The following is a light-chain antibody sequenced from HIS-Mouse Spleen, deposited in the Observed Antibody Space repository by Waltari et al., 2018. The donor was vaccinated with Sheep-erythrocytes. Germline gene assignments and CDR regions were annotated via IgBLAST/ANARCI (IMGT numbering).Light chain of an antibody. CDR2: EGS. Sequence: QSALTQPASVSVSPGQSVPISCTGTSSDFGSFPLVPCYQQHPGKAPKLMIYEGSKRPSGVSNRFSGSKSGNTASLTISGLQAEDEADYYCCSYAGSSTPWVFGGGTKLTVL. V-gene: IGLV2-23*01. J-gene: IGLJ3*02. CDR3: CSYAGSSTPWV. CDR1: SSDFGSFPL.